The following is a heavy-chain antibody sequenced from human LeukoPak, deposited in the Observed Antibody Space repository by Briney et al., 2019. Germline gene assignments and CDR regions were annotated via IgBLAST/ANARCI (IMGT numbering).Heavy chain of an antibody. Sequence: LAGGSLRLSCVASGLTFYDYGMSGVPHAPGKGLEWVSDINWNGGTTTYADSVNGRFTISRDNAKNSPYLQMNSLRVEDTAFYCCARNSGALVYTYSFQYWGRGALVTVSS. D-gene: IGHD3-16*02. J-gene: IGHJ4*02. CDR3: ARNSGALVYTYSFQY. V-gene: IGHV3-20*04. CDR2: INWNGGTT. CDR1: GLTFYDYG.